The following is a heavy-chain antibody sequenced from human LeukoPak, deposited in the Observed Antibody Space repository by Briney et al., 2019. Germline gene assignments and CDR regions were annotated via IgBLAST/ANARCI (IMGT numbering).Heavy chain of an antibody. CDR2: ISAYNGNT. Sequence: ASVKVSCKASGYTFSSYGISWVRQAPGQGLEWMGWISAYNGNTNYAQKLQGRVTMTTDTSTSTAYVEPRSLRSDDTAVYYCARSGELLDYWGQGTLITVSS. CDR3: ARSGELLDY. D-gene: IGHD1-26*01. J-gene: IGHJ4*02. CDR1: GYTFSSYG. V-gene: IGHV1-18*01.